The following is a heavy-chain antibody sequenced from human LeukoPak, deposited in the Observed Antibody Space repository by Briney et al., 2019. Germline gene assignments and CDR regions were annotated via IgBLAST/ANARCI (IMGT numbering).Heavy chain of an antibody. V-gene: IGHV3-30-3*01. CDR3: AKVELSAGDYEEDY. CDR2: MSFDGDSE. Sequence: GGSLRLSCAASGFTFSTYPMHWVRQAPGKGLEWVAVMSFDGDSEYYSDSVRGRFTVSRDNAKSTLYLQMNSLRAEDTAVYYCAKVELSAGDYEEDYWGQGTLVTVSS. J-gene: IGHJ4*02. CDR1: GFTFSTYP. D-gene: IGHD4-17*01.